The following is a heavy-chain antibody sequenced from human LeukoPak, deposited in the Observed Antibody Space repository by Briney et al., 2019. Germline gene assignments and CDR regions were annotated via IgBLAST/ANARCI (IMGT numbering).Heavy chain of an antibody. V-gene: IGHV4-39*01. Sequence: PSETLSLTRTVSGGSISSSSYYWGWIRQPPGKGLEWIGSIYYSGSTYYNPSLKSRVTISVDTSKNQFSLKLSSVTAADTAVYYCARHADSGYYDSSGYYFIDYWGQGTLVTVSS. CDR1: GGSISSSSYY. CDR2: IYYSGST. CDR3: ARHADSGYYDSSGYYFIDY. D-gene: IGHD3-22*01. J-gene: IGHJ4*02.